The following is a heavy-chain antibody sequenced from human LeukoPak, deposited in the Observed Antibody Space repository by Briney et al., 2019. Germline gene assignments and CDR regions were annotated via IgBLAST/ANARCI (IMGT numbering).Heavy chain of an antibody. V-gene: IGHV3-15*01. CDR3: TTWPRGTIFSY. CDR1: GFTFSNAW. CDR2: IKSKTDGGTT. J-gene: IGHJ4*02. D-gene: IGHD3-9*01. Sequence: GGSLRPSCAASGFTFSNAWMSWVRQAPGKGLEWVGRIKSKTDGGTTDYAAPVKGRFTISRDDSKNTLYLQTNSLKTEDTAVYYCTTWPRGTIFSYWGQGTLVTVSS.